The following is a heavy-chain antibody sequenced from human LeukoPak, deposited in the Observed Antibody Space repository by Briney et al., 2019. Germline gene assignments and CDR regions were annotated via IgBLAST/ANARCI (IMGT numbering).Heavy chain of an antibody. V-gene: IGHV3-23*01. J-gene: IGHJ4*02. CDR1: GFTFSSYA. CDR3: AEEAQYNYGHGPFDY. D-gene: IGHD5-18*01. CDR2: ISGSGGTT. Sequence: PGGSLRLSCAASGFTFSSYAMSWVRQAPGKGLEWVSAISGSGGTTYYAGSVKGRFTISRDNSKNTLYMQMNSLRAEDTAVYYCAEEAQYNYGHGPFDYWGQGTLVTVSS.